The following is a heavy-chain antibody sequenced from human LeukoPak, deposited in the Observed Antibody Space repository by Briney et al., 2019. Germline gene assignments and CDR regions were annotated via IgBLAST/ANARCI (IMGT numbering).Heavy chain of an antibody. V-gene: IGHV3-23*01. CDR2: ISGSGDST. D-gene: IGHD6-6*01. J-gene: IGHJ3*02. Sequence: GGSLRLSCAASGFTFSSYAMSWVRQAPGKGLEWVSAISGSGDSTYYADSVKGRFAISRDNSKSTLYLQMNSLRAEDTAVYYCAKEGSSSPDIWGQGTMATVSS. CDR3: AKEGSSSPDI. CDR1: GFTFSSYA.